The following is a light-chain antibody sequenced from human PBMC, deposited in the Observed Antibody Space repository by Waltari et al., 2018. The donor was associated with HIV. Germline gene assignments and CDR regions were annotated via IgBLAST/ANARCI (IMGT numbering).Light chain of an antibody. CDR2: KNT. CDR1: ARTKYY. V-gene: IGLV3-27*01. J-gene: IGLJ3*02. CDR3: FSAADDNLRV. Sequence: SYELTQPSSVSVSPGQTARITCPVDARTKYYARWYQQKPGQAPVLVIYKNTERPSGIPGRFSGSRSGTTVTLTISGAQVGDEADYYCFSAADDNLRVFGGGTKLTVL.